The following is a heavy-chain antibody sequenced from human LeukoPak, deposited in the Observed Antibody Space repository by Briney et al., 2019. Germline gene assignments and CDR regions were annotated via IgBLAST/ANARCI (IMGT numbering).Heavy chain of an antibody. CDR3: AKVESGSYPYFDY. CDR2: ISGSGGST. J-gene: IGHJ4*02. Sequence: GGSLRLSCAASGFTIDKYGIHWVRQAPGKGLEWVSAISGSGGSTYYADSVKGRFTISRDNSKNTLYLQMNSLRAEDTAVYYCAKVESGSYPYFDYWGQGTLVTVSS. CDR1: GFTIDKYG. D-gene: IGHD1-26*01. V-gene: IGHV3-23*01.